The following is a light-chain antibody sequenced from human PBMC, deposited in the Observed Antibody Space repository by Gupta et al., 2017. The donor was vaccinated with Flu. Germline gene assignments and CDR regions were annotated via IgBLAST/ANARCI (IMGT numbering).Light chain of an antibody. CDR3: QQLHTYPQK. CDR2: SAS. J-gene: IGKJ2*01. CDR1: QGIRSY. V-gene: IGKV1-9*01. Sequence: DIQLTQSPSFLSASVGDRVTITCRASQGIRSYLAWYQQKPGKAPKLLIHSASTLLGGVPSRFSGGESGTEFTLTITSLQPEDFATYYCQQLHTYPQKFGQGTKLEIK.